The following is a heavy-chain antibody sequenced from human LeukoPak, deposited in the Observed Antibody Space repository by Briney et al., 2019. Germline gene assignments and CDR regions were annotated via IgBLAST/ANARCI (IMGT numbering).Heavy chain of an antibody. CDR2: INPNSGGT. V-gene: IGHV1-2*02. D-gene: IGHD3-22*01. Sequence: ASVQVSCKASGYTFTSNYIHWVRQAPGQGLEWMGWINPNSGGTNYAQKFQGRVTMTRDTSISTAYMELSRLRSDDTVLYYCARVLNYYDSSGYYCYYFDYWGQGTLVTVSS. J-gene: IGHJ4*02. CDR3: ARVLNYYDSSGYYCYYFDY. CDR1: GYTFTSNY.